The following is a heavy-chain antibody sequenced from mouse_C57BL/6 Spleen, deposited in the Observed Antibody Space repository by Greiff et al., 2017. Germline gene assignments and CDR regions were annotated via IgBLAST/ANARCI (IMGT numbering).Heavy chain of an antibody. J-gene: IGHJ4*01. CDR2: INSDGGST. CDR1: EYEFPSHD. Sequence: DVHLVESGGGLVQPGESLKLSCVSNEYEFPSHDMSWVRKTPEKRLELVAAINSDGGSTYYPDTMERRFIISRDNTKKTLYLQMSSLRSEDTALYYCARHGNYGSSYDYYAMDYWGQGTSVTVSS. CDR3: ARHGNYGSSYDYYAMDY. D-gene: IGHD1-1*01. V-gene: IGHV5-2*01.